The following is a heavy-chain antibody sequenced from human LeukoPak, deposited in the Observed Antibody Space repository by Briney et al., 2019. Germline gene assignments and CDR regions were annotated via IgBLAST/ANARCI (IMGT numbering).Heavy chain of an antibody. D-gene: IGHD4-11*01. CDR1: GGAISSHY. CDR2: IYYSGST. CDR3: ARSTVTTPWYFDY. Sequence: PSETLSLTCTVPGGAISSHYWSWIRQPPGKGLEWIGSIYYSGSTNYNPSLRSRVTISVDTSKNQFSLKLSSVAAADTAVYYCARSTVTTPWYFDYWGQGTLVTVSS. J-gene: IGHJ4*02. V-gene: IGHV4-59*08.